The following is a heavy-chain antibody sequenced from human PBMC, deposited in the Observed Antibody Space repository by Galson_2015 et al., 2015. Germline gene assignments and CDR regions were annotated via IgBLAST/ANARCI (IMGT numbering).Heavy chain of an antibody. D-gene: IGHD6-19*01. Sequence: SLRLSCAASGFTVSSNYMSWVRQAPGRGLEWVSVIYSGGSTYNADYVKGRFSISRDNTKNTLYPQMNKLNAEDTAVYYGARGHSGWYFDYWGQGTLVTVSS. CDR2: IYSGGST. CDR1: GFTVSSNY. V-gene: IGHV3-53*01. CDR3: ARGHSGWYFDY. J-gene: IGHJ4*02.